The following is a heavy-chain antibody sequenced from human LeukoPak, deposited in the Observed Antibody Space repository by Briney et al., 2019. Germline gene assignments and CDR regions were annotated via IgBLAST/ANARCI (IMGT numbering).Heavy chain of an antibody. J-gene: IGHJ4*02. Sequence: SGGSLRLSCAASGFIFSNYGMHWVRQAPGKRLEWVAVIWYDGSETFHADSVKGRFRIARDNSKNTLYLQMNSLRAEDTAVYFCARDMGRAWYGPPDYWGQGTLVTVSS. CDR2: IWYDGSET. V-gene: IGHV3-33*01. CDR3: ARDMGRAWYGPPDY. D-gene: IGHD6-13*01. CDR1: GFIFSNYG.